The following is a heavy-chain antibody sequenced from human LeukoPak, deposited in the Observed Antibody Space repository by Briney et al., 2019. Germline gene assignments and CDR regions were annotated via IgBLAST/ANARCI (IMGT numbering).Heavy chain of an antibody. J-gene: IGHJ5*02. CDR2: INRDGSQK. CDR1: GFSLSGYW. D-gene: IGHD3-22*01. CDR3: ARVRRYFDTSGYQVFWFDP. Sequence: PGGSLRLSCAASGFSLSGYWMTWVRQAPGKGLEWVANINRDGSQKNHVNSVQGRFTISRDNAKNSLYLQMNSLTAEDTAVYYCARVRRYFDTSGYQVFWFDPWGQGTRVTVSS. V-gene: IGHV3-7*01.